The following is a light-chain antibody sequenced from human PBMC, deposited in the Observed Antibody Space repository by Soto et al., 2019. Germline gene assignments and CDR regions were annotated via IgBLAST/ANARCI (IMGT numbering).Light chain of an antibody. J-gene: IGKJ2*01. V-gene: IGKV4-1*01. Sequence: DIVMTQSPDSLAVSLGERATINCKSSQSVLYSSNNKNYLAWYQQQPGQPPKLLIYWASTRESGVPDRFSGSGSGTDFTLTISSLQAEDLAVYYCQQYYSTPYTFGQGTKLEIK. CDR3: QQYYSTPYT. CDR1: QSVLYSSNNKNY. CDR2: WAS.